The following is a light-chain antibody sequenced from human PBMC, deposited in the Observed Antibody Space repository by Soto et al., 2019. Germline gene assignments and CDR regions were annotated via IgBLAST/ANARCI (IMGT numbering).Light chain of an antibody. V-gene: IGKV3-15*01. CDR3: QQYNKWPSWT. CDR1: QSISRY. J-gene: IGKJ1*01. Sequence: VALTQSPATLSLSPGERATLSCRASQSISRYLAWYQQKPGQAPRLLIYDASTRANGVPARFSGSGSGTEFTLTIRSLQSEDFAVYYCQQYNKWPSWTLGEG. CDR2: DAS.